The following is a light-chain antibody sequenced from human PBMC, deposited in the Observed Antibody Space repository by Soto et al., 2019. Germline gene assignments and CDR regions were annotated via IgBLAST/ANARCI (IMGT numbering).Light chain of an antibody. V-gene: IGKV1-5*01. CDR1: QTISTL. Sequence: QMTQSPSTLSAPVGDRVTSTCQASQTISTLLAWLQHKPGKAPNLLIYDASNLESGVQSRFSGSGSGKELTLPISSLQYDDSATYYCQQYSHLVTFGQGTKLEIK. CDR2: DAS. CDR3: QQYSHLVT. J-gene: IGKJ2*01.